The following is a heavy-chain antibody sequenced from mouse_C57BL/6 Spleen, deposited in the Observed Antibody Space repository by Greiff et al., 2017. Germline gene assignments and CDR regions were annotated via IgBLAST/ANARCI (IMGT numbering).Heavy chain of an antibody. J-gene: IGHJ4*01. V-gene: IGHV1-18*01. D-gene: IGHD2-5*01. CDR2: INPNNGGP. CDR1: GYTFPDYN. Sequence: VQLKQSGPELVKPGASVKIPCKASGYTFPDYNMDWVKQSHGKSLEWIGDINPNNGGPIYNQKFKGKATLTVDKSSRAAYMENLRLTSEDTAVYYCAIYYSNYGEYDARDDWGQGTSVTVSS. CDR3: AIYYSNYGEYDARDD.